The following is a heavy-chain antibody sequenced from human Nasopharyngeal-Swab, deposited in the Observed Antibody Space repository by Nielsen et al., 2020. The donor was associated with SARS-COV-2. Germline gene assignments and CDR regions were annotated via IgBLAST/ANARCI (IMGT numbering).Heavy chain of an antibody. CDR2: IDPTDSYT. J-gene: IGHJ6*03. CDR3: ARRWYHYYFMDV. V-gene: IGHV5-10-1*01. D-gene: IGHD6-13*01. CDR1: GYSFTSYW. Sequence: GESLKISCKGSGYSFTSYWISWVRQMPGKGLEWMGRIDPTDSYTNYSPSFQGHVTISADKSLSTAYLQWGNLKASDTAMYYCARRWYHYYFMDVWGKGTTVTVSS.